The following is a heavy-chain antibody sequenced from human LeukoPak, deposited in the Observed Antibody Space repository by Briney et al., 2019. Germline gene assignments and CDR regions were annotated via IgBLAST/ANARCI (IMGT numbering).Heavy chain of an antibody. CDR1: GGSFSGYY. D-gene: IGHD6-13*01. CDR3: ARGQWGSSWSIDY. V-gene: IGHV4-34*01. J-gene: IGHJ4*02. CDR2: INHSGST. Sequence: PSETLSLTCAVYGGSFSGYYWSWIRQPPGKGLEWIGEINHSGSTNYNPSLKSRVTISVDTSKNQFSLKLSSVTAADTAVYYCARGQWGSSWSIDYWGQGTLVTVSS.